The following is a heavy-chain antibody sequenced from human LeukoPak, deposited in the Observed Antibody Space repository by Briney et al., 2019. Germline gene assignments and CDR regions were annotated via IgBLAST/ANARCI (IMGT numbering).Heavy chain of an antibody. J-gene: IGHJ6*02. V-gene: IGHV1-8*01. CDR2: MNPNSGNT. D-gene: IGHD3-9*01. Sequence: ASVKVSCKASGYTFTSYDINWVRQATGQGLEWMGWMNPNSGNTGYAQKFQGRVTMTRNTSISTAYMELRSLRSEDTAVYYCARNVLRYFDWLPHLYYGMDVWGQGTTVTVSS. CDR1: GYTFTSYD. CDR3: ARNVLRYFDWLPHLYYGMDV.